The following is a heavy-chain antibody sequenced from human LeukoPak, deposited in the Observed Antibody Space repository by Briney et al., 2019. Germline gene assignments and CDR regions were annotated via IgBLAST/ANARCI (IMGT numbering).Heavy chain of an antibody. J-gene: IGHJ4*02. Sequence: GGSLRLSCAASGFTFSRYSMHWVRQAPGKGLVWVSHVNSDGSGTDYADSVKGRFTISRDNAKNTLYLQMNSLRAEDTAVYYCARVTYGSGTYGAFDYWGQGTLVTVSS. D-gene: IGHD3-10*01. CDR2: VNSDGSGT. V-gene: IGHV3-74*01. CDR3: ARVTYGSGTYGAFDY. CDR1: GFTFSRYS.